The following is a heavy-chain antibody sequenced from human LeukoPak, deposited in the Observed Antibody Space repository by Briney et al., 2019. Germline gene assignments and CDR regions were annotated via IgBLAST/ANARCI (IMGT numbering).Heavy chain of an antibody. Sequence: GGSLRLSCAASGFTFSSYAMHWVRQAPGKGLEWVAVISYDGSNKYYADSVKGRFTISRDNSKNTLYLQMNSLRAEDTAVYYCAREYEQQLPFYYYYYMDVWGKGTTVTVSS. CDR2: ISYDGSNK. V-gene: IGHV3-30-3*01. J-gene: IGHJ6*03. CDR3: AREYEQQLPFYYYYYMDV. CDR1: GFTFSSYA. D-gene: IGHD6-13*01.